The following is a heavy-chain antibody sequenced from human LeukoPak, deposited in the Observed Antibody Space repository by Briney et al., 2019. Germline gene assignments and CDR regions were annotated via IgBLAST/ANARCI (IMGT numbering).Heavy chain of an antibody. CDR2: IYYSGST. V-gene: IGHV4-59*08. J-gene: IGHJ5*02. D-gene: IGHD3-16*01. CDR1: GGSISSYY. CDR3: GRFGDTNWFDP. Sequence: PSETLSLTCTVSGGSISSYYWSWIRQPPGKGLEWIGYIYYSGSTNYNPSLKSRVTISVDTSKNQFSLKLSSVTAADTAVYYCGRFGDTNWFDPWGQGTLVTVSS.